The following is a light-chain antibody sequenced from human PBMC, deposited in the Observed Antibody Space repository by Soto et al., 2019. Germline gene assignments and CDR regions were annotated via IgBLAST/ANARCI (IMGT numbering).Light chain of an antibody. Sequence: EIVFTESPGTLSLSPGERASLSCRASHSVSSSYLAWYQQKPGQAPRLLIYGASSRATGIPDRFTGSGSGTDFTLTISRLEPEDFAVFYCHQYGSSPQTFGQGTKVDIK. CDR1: HSVSSSY. J-gene: IGKJ1*01. V-gene: IGKV3-20*01. CDR2: GAS. CDR3: HQYGSSPQT.